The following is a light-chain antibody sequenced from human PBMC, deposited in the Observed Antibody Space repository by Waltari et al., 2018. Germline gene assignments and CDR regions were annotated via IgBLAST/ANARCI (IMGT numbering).Light chain of an antibody. CDR3: QHRDHWPPDAT. CDR1: QSVFSAY. Sequence: EIVLTQSPGTLSLSPGYRATISCRASQSVFSAYLAWYQQKPGQAPRLLIYGASRRATGIPARFSGSGSGTDFTLTISSLEPEDFAVYYCQHRDHWPPDATFGPGTKVDI. J-gene: IGKJ3*01. V-gene: IGKV3D-20*02. CDR2: GAS.